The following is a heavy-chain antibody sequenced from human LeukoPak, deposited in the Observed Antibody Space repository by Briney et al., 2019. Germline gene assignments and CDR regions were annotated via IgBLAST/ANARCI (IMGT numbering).Heavy chain of an antibody. J-gene: IGHJ4*02. CDR1: GGSISGYY. CDR2: IYYGGST. Sequence: SETLSLTCTVSGGSISGYYWSWIRQPPGKGLEWIAYIYYGGSTNYSPSLKSRVTISVDTSTNQFSLKLSSVTAADTAEYYCARLSVTGGYIYGSFDYWCRGTVVTVSS. CDR3: ARLSVTGGYIYGSFDY. V-gene: IGHV4-59*08. D-gene: IGHD5-18*01.